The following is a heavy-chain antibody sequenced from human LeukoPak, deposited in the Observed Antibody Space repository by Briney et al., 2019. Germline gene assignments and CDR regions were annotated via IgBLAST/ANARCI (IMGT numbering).Heavy chain of an antibody. CDR1: GITFRSSS. CDR3: AQPDF. V-gene: IGHV3-30*02. CDR2: IRFDGSTK. J-gene: IGHJ4*02. Sequence: QPGGSRRLSCVASGITFRSSSMHWVRQAPGKGLEWLAFIRFDGSTKYYADSVKGRFTVSRDNSKSTLYLQMNSLRAEDTAVYYCAQPDFWGQGTLVTASS.